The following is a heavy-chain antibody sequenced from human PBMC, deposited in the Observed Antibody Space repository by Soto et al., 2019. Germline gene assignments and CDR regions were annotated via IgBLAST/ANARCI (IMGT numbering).Heavy chain of an antibody. CDR2: INPSGGST. V-gene: IGHV1-46*01. CDR3: ARESYYDSSGYYYGDY. D-gene: IGHD3-22*01. J-gene: IGHJ4*02. Sequence: ASVKVSCKASGYTFTSYYMHWVRQAPGQGLEWMGIINPSGGSTNYAQKFQGRVTMTRDTSTSTVYMELSSLRSEDTAVYYCARESYYDSSGYYYGDYWGQGTLVTVSS. CDR1: GYTFTSYY.